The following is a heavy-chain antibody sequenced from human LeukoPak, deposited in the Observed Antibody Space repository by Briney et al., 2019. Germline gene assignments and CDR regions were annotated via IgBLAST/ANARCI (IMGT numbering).Heavy chain of an antibody. J-gene: IGHJ4*02. CDR1: GGSLSSYY. CDR2: IYYSGST. V-gene: IGHV4-59*01. CDR3: ARELYRHASYYFDY. D-gene: IGHD3-16*02. Sequence: SETLSLTCTVSGGSLSSYYWSWIRQPPGKGLEWIGYIYYSGSTNYNPSLKSRVTISVDTSKNQFSLKLSSVTAADTAVYYCARELYRHASYYFDYWGQGTLVTVSS.